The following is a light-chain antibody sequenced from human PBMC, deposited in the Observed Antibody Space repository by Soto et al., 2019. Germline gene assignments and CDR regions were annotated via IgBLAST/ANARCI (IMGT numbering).Light chain of an antibody. CDR1: SSDVGSHNL. Sequence: QSALTQPASVSGSPGQSITISCTGTSSDVGSHNLVSWYQHYPGKAPKLIIFEASKRPSGVSNRFSGSKSGNTASLTISGLQAEDEADYYCCSYAGSSTYVFGTGTKLTVL. V-gene: IGLV2-23*01. CDR2: EAS. J-gene: IGLJ1*01. CDR3: CSYAGSSTYV.